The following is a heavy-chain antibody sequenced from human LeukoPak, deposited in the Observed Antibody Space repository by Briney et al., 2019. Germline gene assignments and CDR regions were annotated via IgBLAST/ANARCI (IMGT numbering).Heavy chain of an antibody. CDR3: ARDHDYLWGSWHY. D-gene: IGHD3-16*01. V-gene: IGHV4-39*07. Sequence: NSSETLSLTCTVSGGSVNSSSYYWGWIRQPPGKGLEWIGSIYYSGSTYYNPSLESRVTMSVDTSKNQFSLKLSSVTAADTAVYYCARDHDYLWGSWHYWGRGILVTVSS. CDR2: IYYSGST. J-gene: IGHJ4*02. CDR1: GGSVNSSSYY.